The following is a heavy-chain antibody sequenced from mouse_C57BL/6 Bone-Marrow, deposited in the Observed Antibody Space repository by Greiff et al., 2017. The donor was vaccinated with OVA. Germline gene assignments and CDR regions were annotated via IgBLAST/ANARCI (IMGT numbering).Heavy chain of an antibody. D-gene: IGHD2-1*01. CDR3: AGDIYYGNWYFDV. CDR1: GFPITSGYY. V-gene: IGHV12-3*01. Sequence: VKLMESGPGLVKPSQSLFLTCSITGFPITSGYYWIWIRQSPGKPLEWMGYITHSGETFYNPSLQSPISITRETSKNQFFLQLNSVTTEDTAMYYCAGDIYYGNWYFDVWGTGTTVTVSS. J-gene: IGHJ1*03. CDR2: ITHSGET.